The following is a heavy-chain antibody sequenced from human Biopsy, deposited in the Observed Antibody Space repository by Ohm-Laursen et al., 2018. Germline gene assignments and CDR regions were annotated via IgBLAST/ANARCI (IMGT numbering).Heavy chain of an antibody. CDR3: SRGGLNYWYFDL. Sequence: ASVKASCKASGYTFTDSYMHWVRQAPGQGLEGMGWINPNSGGTNYAQKFQGRVTMTRDTSMSTAYMELNRLRSDDTAVYYCSRGGLNYWYFDLWGRGTLVTVSA. D-gene: IGHD1-26*01. V-gene: IGHV1-2*02. J-gene: IGHJ2*01. CDR1: GYTFTDSY. CDR2: INPNSGGT.